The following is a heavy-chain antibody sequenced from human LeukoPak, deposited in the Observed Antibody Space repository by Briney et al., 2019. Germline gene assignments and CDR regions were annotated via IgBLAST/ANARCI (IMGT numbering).Heavy chain of an antibody. V-gene: IGHV3-23*01. Sequence: SGGSLRLSCAASGFTFSSYAMSWVRQAPGKGLEWVSGITGSGSTTSYADSVKGRFTISRDNAKNSLYLQMNSLRAEDTAVYYCARENSSGWANWFDPWGQGTLVTVSS. D-gene: IGHD6-19*01. CDR2: ITGSGSTT. CDR1: GFTFSSYA. CDR3: ARENSSGWANWFDP. J-gene: IGHJ5*02.